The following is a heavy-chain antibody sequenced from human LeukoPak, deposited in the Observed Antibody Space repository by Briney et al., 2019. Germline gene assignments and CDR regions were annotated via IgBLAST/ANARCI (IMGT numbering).Heavy chain of an antibody. CDR2: INSDGSST. J-gene: IGHJ4*02. CDR3: AKDRSIGTYYTFDQ. D-gene: IGHD1-26*01. Sequence: GGSLRLSCAASGFTFSSYWMHWVRQAPGKGLVWVSRINSDGSSTSYADSVKGRFTISRDNAKNTVYLQMSSLRVEDTAVYYCAKDRSIGTYYTFDQWGQGTLVTVSS. CDR1: GFTFSSYW. V-gene: IGHV3-74*01.